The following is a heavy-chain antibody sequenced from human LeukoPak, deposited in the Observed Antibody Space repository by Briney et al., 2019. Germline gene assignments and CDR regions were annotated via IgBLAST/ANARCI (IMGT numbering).Heavy chain of an antibody. CDR1: GFTFSSYS. V-gene: IGHV3-21*01. J-gene: IGHJ4*02. D-gene: IGHD6-19*01. Sequence: GGSLRLSCAASGFTFSSYSMNWVRQAPGKGLEWVSSISSSSSDIYYADSVKGRFTISRDNAKNSLYLQMNSLRAEDTAVYYCERDHNSSGWYLMKKYVVTTDYWGQGTLVTVSS. CDR3: ERDHNSSGWYLMKKYVVTTDY. CDR2: ISSSSSDI.